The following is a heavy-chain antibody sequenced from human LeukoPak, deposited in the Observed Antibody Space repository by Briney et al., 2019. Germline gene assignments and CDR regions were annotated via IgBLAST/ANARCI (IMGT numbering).Heavy chain of an antibody. V-gene: IGHV1-24*01. CDR3: ARGGTKDSITMIVVANPHAFDI. CDR1: GYTLTELS. D-gene: IGHD3-22*01. J-gene: IGHJ3*02. Sequence: GASVKVSCKVSGYTLTELSMHWVRQAPGKGLEWMGGFDPEDGETIYAQKFQGRVTMTEDTSTDTAYMELSSLRSEDTAVYYCARGGTKDSITMIVVANPHAFDIWGQGTMVTVSS. CDR2: FDPEDGET.